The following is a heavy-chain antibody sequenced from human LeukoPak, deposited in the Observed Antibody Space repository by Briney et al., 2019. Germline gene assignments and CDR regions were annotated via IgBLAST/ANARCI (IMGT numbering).Heavy chain of an antibody. CDR3: ARGRRGRAARPAGLQH. CDR2: INHSGST. Sequence: SETLSLTCAVYGGSFSGYYWSWIRQPPGKGLEWIGEINHSGSTNYNPSLKSRVTISVDTSKNQFSLKLSSVTAADTAVYYCARGRRGRAARPAGLQHWGQGTLVTVSS. D-gene: IGHD6-6*01. CDR1: GGSFSGYY. V-gene: IGHV4-34*01. J-gene: IGHJ1*01.